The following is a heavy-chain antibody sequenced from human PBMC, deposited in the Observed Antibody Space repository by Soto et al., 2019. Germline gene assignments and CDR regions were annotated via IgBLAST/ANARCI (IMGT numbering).Heavy chain of an antibody. J-gene: IGHJ4*02. V-gene: IGHV1-2*02. CDR2: INPNSGGT. Sequence: QVQLVQPGAAVKKPGASVKVSCKASGYTFTGYYMHWVRQAPGQGLEWMGWINPNSGGTNNAQKFQGRVTMTRDTSISRAYMGLSRLRSDDTAVYYCAIEYSITGSYYWGQGTLVTVSS. D-gene: IGHD1-20*01. CDR1: GYTFTGYY. CDR3: AIEYSITGSYY.